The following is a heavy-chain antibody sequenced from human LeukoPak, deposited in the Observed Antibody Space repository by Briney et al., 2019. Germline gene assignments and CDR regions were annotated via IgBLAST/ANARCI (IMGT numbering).Heavy chain of an antibody. D-gene: IGHD3-16*01. Sequence: AGGSLRLSCAASGFTFSSYWMHWVRQAPGKGLVWVSRINSDGSSTSYADSVKGQFTISRDNAKNTLYLQMNSLRAEDTAVYYCARSARFGLYYFDYWGQGTLVTVSS. CDR3: ARSARFGLYYFDY. J-gene: IGHJ4*02. CDR2: INSDGSST. CDR1: GFTFSSYW. V-gene: IGHV3-74*01.